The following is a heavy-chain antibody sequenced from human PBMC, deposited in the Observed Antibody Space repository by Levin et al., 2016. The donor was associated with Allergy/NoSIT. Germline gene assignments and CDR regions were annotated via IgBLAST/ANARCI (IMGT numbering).Heavy chain of an antibody. J-gene: IGHJ4*02. CDR2: ISSGSVYT. Sequence: WIRQPPGKGLEWVSSISSGSVYTYYADSVKGRFTVSRDNAKNSLYLQMNGLRAEDTAVYFCARGEGHYDDSPAYWGQGALVTVSS. D-gene: IGHD3-22*01. CDR3: ARGEGHYDDSPAY. V-gene: IGHV3-21*01.